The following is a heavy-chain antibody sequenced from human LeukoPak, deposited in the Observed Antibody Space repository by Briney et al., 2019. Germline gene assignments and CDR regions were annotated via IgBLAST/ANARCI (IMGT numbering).Heavy chain of an antibody. J-gene: IGHJ4*02. V-gene: IGHV3-7*01. Sequence: GGSLRLSCAASGFTFSNYWMSWVRQAPGKGLEWVANIKQDGSEKYYVDSVKGRFTISRDNAKNSLYLQVDSLRAEDRAVYYCAREQIFGVVIVKSYFDFWGQGTLVTVSS. CDR2: IKQDGSEK. CDR1: GFTFSNYW. CDR3: AREQIFGVVIVKSYFDF. D-gene: IGHD3-3*01.